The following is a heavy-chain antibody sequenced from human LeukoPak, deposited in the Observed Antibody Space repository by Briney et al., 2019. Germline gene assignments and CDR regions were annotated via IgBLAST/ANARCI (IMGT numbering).Heavy chain of an antibody. D-gene: IGHD2-2*01. Sequence: PGGSLRLSCAASGFTFSSYGIHWVRQAPGKGLEWVAFIRYDGSNKYYPDSVKGRFTISRDNSKNTLYLQMNSLRAEDTAVYYCAKVADYCSSTSCLRSWFDPWGQGTLVTVSS. CDR3: AKVADYCSSTSCLRSWFDP. V-gene: IGHV3-30*02. CDR2: IRYDGSNK. CDR1: GFTFSSYG. J-gene: IGHJ5*02.